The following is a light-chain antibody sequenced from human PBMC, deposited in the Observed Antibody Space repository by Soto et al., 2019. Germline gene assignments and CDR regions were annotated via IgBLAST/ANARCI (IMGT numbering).Light chain of an antibody. Sequence: DIQMTQSPTSLSASVGDRVTITCRASQGIRNFVAWYQQKPGKPPKLLIYAASTLQSGVPSPFSGSGSGTDFTLTTNSLQPEDVATYSCQKYSSVPVFGPGTKVEI. V-gene: IGKV1-27*01. CDR1: QGIRNF. CDR2: AAS. CDR3: QKYSSVPV. J-gene: IGKJ3*01.